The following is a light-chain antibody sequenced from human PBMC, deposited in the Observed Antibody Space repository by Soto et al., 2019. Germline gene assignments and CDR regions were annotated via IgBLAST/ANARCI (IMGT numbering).Light chain of an antibody. Sequence: AIRMTQSPSSLSASTGYRVTITCRASQGISSYLAWYQQKPGKAPKLLIYAASTLQSGVPSRFSGSGSGTDFTLTISCLQSEDFATYYCQQHYSNPLTFGGGTKVEIK. J-gene: IGKJ4*01. CDR2: AAS. CDR3: QQHYSNPLT. CDR1: QGISSY. V-gene: IGKV1-8*01.